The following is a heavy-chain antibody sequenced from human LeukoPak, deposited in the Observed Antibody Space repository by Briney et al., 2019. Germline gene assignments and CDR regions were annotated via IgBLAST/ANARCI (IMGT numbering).Heavy chain of an antibody. CDR2: IYYSGST. Sequence: SETLSLTCTVSGGSISSSSYYWGWIRQPPGKGLEWIGSIYYSGSTYYNPSLKSRVTISVDTSKNQFSLKLSSVTAADTAVYYCARDQGYWDIVATIGGLGSDAFDIWGQGTMVTVSS. CDR3: ARDQGYWDIVATIGGLGSDAFDI. J-gene: IGHJ3*02. CDR1: GGSISSSSYY. D-gene: IGHD5-12*01. V-gene: IGHV4-39*07.